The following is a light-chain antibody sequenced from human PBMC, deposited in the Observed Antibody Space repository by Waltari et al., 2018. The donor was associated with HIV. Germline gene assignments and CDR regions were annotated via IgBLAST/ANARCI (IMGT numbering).Light chain of an antibody. J-gene: IGLJ3*02. CDR2: ENN. CDR1: HSNIGNNF. V-gene: IGLV1-51*01. CDR3: ATWDNSLRVM. Sequence: QSVLTQPPSVSAAPGQKVTISCSGSHSNIGNNFVSWYQHLPGTAPKLLIYENNRRPSRIPDRFSASKTGTSATLGITGLQTGDEAIYYCATWDNSLRVMFGGGTKLTVL.